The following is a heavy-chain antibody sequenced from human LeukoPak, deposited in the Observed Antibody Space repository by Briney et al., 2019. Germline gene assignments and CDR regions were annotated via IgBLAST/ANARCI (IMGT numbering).Heavy chain of an antibody. CDR2: INPTGGST. CDR1: GYTFTSYY. CDR3: ARDNSVGDNAWCFDP. J-gene: IGHJ5*02. Sequence: ASVKVSCKASGYTFTSYYIHWVRQAPGQGLEWMGLINPTGGSTGYAQKFQGRVTMTRDMSTSTDYMELSRLRSEDTAIYYCARDNSVGDNAWCFDPWGQGTLVSVSS. D-gene: IGHD1-26*01. V-gene: IGHV1-46*01.